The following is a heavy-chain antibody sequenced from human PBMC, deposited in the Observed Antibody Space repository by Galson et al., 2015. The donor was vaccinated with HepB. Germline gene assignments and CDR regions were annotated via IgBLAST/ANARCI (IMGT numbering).Heavy chain of an antibody. CDR3: VENSGGDLDF. J-gene: IGHJ4*02. CDR2: IRNKANSYAT. Sequence: SLRLSCAASGFSFSDHYMDWVRQAPGKGLEWIGRIRNKANSYATHYAASVQGRFIISRDDSKNSLYLQMNSLKTEDTAVYFCVENSGGDLDFWGQGTLVTVSS. CDR1: GFSFSDHY. D-gene: IGHD2-21*01. V-gene: IGHV3-72*01.